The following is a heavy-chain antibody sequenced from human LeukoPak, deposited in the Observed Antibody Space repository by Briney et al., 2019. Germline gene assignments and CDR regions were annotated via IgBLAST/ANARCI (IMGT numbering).Heavy chain of an antibody. V-gene: IGHV1-69*01. CDR2: IIPIFGTA. CDR1: GGTFSGYA. CDR3: ARDRRVTMPSYYYGMDV. J-gene: IGHJ6*02. D-gene: IGHD3-10*01. Sequence: SVKVSCKASGGTFSGYAVSWVRQAPGQGLEWMGGIIPIFGTANYAQKFQGRVTITADESTSTAYMELSSLRSEDTAVYYCARDRRVTMPSYYYGMDVWGQGTTVTVSS.